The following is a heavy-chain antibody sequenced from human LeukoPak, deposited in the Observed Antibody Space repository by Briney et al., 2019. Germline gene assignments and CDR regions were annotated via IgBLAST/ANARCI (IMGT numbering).Heavy chain of an antibody. CDR2: ISGGGGST. CDR3: ARRSAARDAFDI. V-gene: IGHV3-23*01. D-gene: IGHD6-6*01. J-gene: IGHJ3*02. Sequence: PGGSLRLSCAASGFTFSSYGMSWVRQAPGKGLEWVSAISGGGGSTYYADSVKGRFTIPRDNSKNTLYLQMNSLRAEDTAVYYCARRSAARDAFDIWGQGTMVTGSS. CDR1: GFTFSSYG.